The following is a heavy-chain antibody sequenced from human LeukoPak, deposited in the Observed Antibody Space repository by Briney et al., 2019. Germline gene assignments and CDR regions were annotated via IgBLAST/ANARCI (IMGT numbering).Heavy chain of an antibody. J-gene: IGHJ4*02. Sequence: GGSLRLSCEASGFTFSTYWMSWVRQAPGKGLEWVSGISGSGGSTYYADSVKGRFTISRDNSKNTLYLQMNSLRAEDTAVYYCAKGKYCSSTSCYDPSDYWGQGTLVTVSS. CDR2: ISGSGGST. V-gene: IGHV3-23*01. CDR1: GFTFSTYW. CDR3: AKGKYCSSTSCYDPSDY. D-gene: IGHD2-2*01.